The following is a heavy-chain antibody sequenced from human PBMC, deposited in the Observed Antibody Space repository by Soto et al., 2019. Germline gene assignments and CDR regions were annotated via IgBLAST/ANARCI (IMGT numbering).Heavy chain of an antibody. V-gene: IGHV1-24*01. CDR3: ATPLSGSYTKDY. CDR2: FDPEDGET. CDR1: GYTLTELS. J-gene: IGHJ4*02. Sequence: QVQLVQSGAEVKKPGASVKVSCKVSGYTLTELSMHWVRQAPGKGLEWMGGFDPEDGETIYAQKFQGRVTMTEDTTTDTANMELSSLRSEDTAVYYCATPLSGSYTKDYWGQGTLVTVSS. D-gene: IGHD1-26*01.